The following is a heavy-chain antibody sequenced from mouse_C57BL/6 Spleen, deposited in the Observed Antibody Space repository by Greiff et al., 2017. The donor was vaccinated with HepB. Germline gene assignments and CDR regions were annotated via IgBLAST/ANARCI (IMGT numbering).Heavy chain of an antibody. V-gene: IGHV1-64*01. D-gene: IGHD3-2*02. J-gene: IGHJ3*01. CDR1: GYTFTSYW. Sequence: VQLQQPGAELVKPGASVKLSCKASGYTFTSYWMHWVKQRPGQGLEWIGMIHPNSGSTNYNEKFKSKATLTVDKSSSTAYMQLSSLTSEDSAVYYCARDSSGSGAWFAYWGQGTLVTVSA. CDR2: IHPNSGST. CDR3: ARDSSGSGAWFAY.